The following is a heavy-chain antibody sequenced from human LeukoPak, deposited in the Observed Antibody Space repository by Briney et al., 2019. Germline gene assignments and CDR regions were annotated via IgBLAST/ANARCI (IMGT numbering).Heavy chain of an antibody. V-gene: IGHV3-11*03. CDR1: GFAFNEYY. CDR2: ISSSTTHT. J-gene: IGHJ4*02. CDR3: ARTIVASFYSDF. Sequence: GGSLRLSCAASGFAFNEYYMSWIRQAPGKGLEWVSYISSSTTHTRYAESVNGRFSISRDNVKRSLHLEMSSLRADDTAVYYCARTIVASFYSDFWGQGTLVIVSS. D-gene: IGHD2-21*01.